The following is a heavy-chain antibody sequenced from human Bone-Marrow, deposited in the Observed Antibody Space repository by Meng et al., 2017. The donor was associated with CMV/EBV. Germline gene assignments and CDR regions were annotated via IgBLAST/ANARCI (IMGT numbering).Heavy chain of an antibody. CDR2: INHSGST. V-gene: IGHV4-34*01. CDR3: ARHGPTYYYDT. Sequence: SETLSLTCAVYGGSFSGYYWSWIRQPPGKGLEWIGEINHSGSTNYNPSLKSRVTISVDTSKNQFSLKVSSVTAADTAVYYCARHGPTYYYDTWGQGTLVTVSS. CDR1: GGSFSGYY. D-gene: IGHD3-22*01. J-gene: IGHJ4*02.